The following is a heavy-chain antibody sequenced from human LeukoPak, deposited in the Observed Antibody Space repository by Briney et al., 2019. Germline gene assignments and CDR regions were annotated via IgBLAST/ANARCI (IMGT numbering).Heavy chain of an antibody. CDR3: ARVTGEGYFDY. Sequence: SETLSLTRTVSGDSLSRYYWSWIRQPPGKGLEWIGYIYYSGSTNYHPSLKSRVTISVDTSKNQFSLKLSSVTAADTAVYYCARVTGEGYFDYWGQGTLVTVSS. CDR1: GDSLSRYY. J-gene: IGHJ4*02. V-gene: IGHV4-59*01. D-gene: IGHD7-27*01. CDR2: IYYSGST.